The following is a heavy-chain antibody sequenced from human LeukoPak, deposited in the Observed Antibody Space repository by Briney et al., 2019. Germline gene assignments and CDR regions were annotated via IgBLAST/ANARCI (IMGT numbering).Heavy chain of an antibody. CDR1: GFTFSSYG. V-gene: IGHV3-30*03. Sequence: GRSLRLSCAASGFTFSSYGMHWVRQAPGKGLEWVAVISYDGSNKYYADSVKGRFTISRDNSENTLYLQMNSLRAEDTAVYYCATLFSPDYWGQGTLVTVSS. J-gene: IGHJ4*02. CDR3: ATLFSPDY. CDR2: ISYDGSNK.